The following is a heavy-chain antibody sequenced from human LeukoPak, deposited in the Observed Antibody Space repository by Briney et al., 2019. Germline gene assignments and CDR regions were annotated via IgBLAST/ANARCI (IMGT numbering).Heavy chain of an antibody. Sequence: PSETLSLTCTVSGGSISSYYWSWIRQPPGKGLEWIGYIYYSGSTNYNPSLKSRVTISVDTSKNQFSLKLSSVTAADTTVYYCARSTVTIPFDYWGQGTLVTVSS. V-gene: IGHV4-59*01. CDR3: ARSTVTIPFDY. D-gene: IGHD4-17*01. CDR1: GGSISSYY. CDR2: IYYSGST. J-gene: IGHJ4*02.